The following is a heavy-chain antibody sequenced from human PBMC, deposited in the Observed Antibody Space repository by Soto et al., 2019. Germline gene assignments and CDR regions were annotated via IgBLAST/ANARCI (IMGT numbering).Heavy chain of an antibody. J-gene: IGHJ4*02. D-gene: IGHD6-13*01. Sequence: PSETXSLTCSFYGGSFSGYYWSWIRQPPGKGLEWIGEINHSGSTNYNPSLKSRVTISVDTSKNQFSLKLSSATAADTAVYYCESGKNLVQIRHWGQGTLVTVSS. V-gene: IGHV4-34*01. CDR2: INHSGST. CDR3: ESGKNLVQIRH. CDR1: GGSFSGYY.